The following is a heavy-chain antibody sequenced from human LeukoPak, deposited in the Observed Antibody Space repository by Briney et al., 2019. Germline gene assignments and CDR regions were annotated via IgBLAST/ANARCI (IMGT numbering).Heavy chain of an antibody. J-gene: IGHJ4*02. D-gene: IGHD3-22*01. Sequence: PSQTLSLTCTVSGGSISSGSYYWSWIRQPAGKGLEWIERIYTSGSTNYNPSLKSRVTISVDTSKNQFSLKLSSVTAADTAVYYCARGQYDSSGYPFDYFDYWGQGTLVTVSS. CDR3: ARGQYDSSGYPFDYFDY. CDR2: IYTSGST. V-gene: IGHV4-61*02. CDR1: GGSISSGSYY.